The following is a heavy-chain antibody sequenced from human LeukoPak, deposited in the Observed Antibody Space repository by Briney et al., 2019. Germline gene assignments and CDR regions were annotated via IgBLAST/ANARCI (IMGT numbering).Heavy chain of an antibody. D-gene: IGHD3-3*01. CDR2: IYSGGST. CDR3: ARAADYDFWSGLDAFDI. CDR1: GFTVSSNY. V-gene: IGHV3-53*01. J-gene: IGHJ3*02. Sequence: GGSLRLSCAASGFTVSSNYMSWVRQAPGKGLEWVSVIYSGGSTYYADSVKGRFTISRDNAKNSLYLQMNSLRDEDTAVYYCARAADYDFWSGLDAFDIWGQGTMVTVSS.